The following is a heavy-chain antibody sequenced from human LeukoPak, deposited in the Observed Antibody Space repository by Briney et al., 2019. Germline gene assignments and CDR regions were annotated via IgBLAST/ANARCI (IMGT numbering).Heavy chain of an antibody. CDR3: ARDLRRGYYFDY. CDR2: MYYSGST. CDR1: GGSISSSSYY. V-gene: IGHV4-39*07. J-gene: IGHJ4*02. Sequence: SETLSLTCTVSGGSISSSSYYWGWIRQPPGKGLEWIGSMYYSGSTYYNPSLKSRVTISVDTSKNQFSLKLSSVTAADTAVYYCARDLRRGYYFDYWGQGALVTVSS.